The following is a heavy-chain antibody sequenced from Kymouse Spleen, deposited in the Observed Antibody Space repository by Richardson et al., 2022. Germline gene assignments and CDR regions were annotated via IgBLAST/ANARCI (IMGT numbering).Heavy chain of an antibody. CDR2: ISWNSGSI. J-gene: IGHJ4*02. V-gene: IGHV3-9*01. D-gene: IGHD3-10*01. CDR3: AKDINYGSGSYYNGFDY. Sequence: EVQLVESGGGLVQPGRSLRLSCAASGFTFDDYAMHWVRQAPGKGLEWVSGISWNSGSIGYADSVKGRFTISRDNAKNSLYLQMNSLRAEDTALYYCAKDINYGSGSYYNGFDYWGQGTLVTVSS. CDR1: GFTFDDYA.